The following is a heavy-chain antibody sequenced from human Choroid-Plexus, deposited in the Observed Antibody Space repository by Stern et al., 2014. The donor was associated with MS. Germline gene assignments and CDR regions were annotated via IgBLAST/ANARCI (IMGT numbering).Heavy chain of an antibody. Sequence: QAQLVESGGGVVQPGRPLRLSCVASGFTFGSCAMHWVRQAPGKGLEWVAGVSYDGSNKYYADSVKGRFTISGDNSQNTLYMQMSSLRPEDTAVYYCAKDRQYLTYFFDHWGQGSLVTVSS. CDR1: GFTFGSCA. V-gene: IGHV3-30*18. J-gene: IGHJ5*02. CDR3: AKDRQYLTYFFDH. CDR2: VSYDGSNK. D-gene: IGHD2/OR15-2a*01.